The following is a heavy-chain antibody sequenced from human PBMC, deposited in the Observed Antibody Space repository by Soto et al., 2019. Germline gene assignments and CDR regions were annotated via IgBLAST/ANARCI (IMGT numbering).Heavy chain of an antibody. J-gene: IGHJ6*02. CDR2: ISAYNGNT. V-gene: IGHV1-18*01. CDR1: GYTFTSYG. D-gene: IGHD3-10*01. CDR3: ARDPGVTMVRERDGMDV. Sequence: QVQLVQSGAEGKKPGASVKVSCKASGYTFTSYGISWVRQAPGQGLEWMGWISAYNGNTNYAQKLQGRVTMTTDTSTSTAYMELRSLRSDDTAVYYCARDPGVTMVRERDGMDVWGQGTTVTVSS.